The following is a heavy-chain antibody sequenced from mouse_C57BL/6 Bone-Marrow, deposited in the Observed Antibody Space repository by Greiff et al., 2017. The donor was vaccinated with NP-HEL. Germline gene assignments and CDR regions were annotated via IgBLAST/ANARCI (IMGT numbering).Heavy chain of an antibody. CDR1: GYSITSDY. D-gene: IGHD1-1*01. Sequence: EVMLVESGPGLAKPSQTLSLTCSVTGYSITSDYWNWIRKFPGNKLEYMGYISYSGSTYYNPSLKSRISITRDTSKNQYYLQLNSVTTEDTATYYCARSPYYGSSYGYYYAMDYWGQGTSVTVSS. CDR3: ARSPYYGSSYGYYYAMDY. J-gene: IGHJ4*01. CDR2: ISYSGST. V-gene: IGHV3-8*01.